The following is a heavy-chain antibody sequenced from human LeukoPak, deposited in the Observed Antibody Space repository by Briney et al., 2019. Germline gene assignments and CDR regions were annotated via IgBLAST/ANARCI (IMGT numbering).Heavy chain of an antibody. CDR2: INPNDGDT. J-gene: IGHJ4*02. D-gene: IGHD2-2*01. V-gene: IGHV1-2*02. CDR1: GYTFTDYY. Sequence: GPSVKVSCKASGYTFTDYYMHWVRQAPGQGSGWMGWINPNDGDTNYAQKFEGRVTMTRDTSISTAHMEVSRLRSDDTAVYYCARANFLYCSSSTCLFDYWGQGTLVTVSS. CDR3: ARANFLYCSSSTCLFDY.